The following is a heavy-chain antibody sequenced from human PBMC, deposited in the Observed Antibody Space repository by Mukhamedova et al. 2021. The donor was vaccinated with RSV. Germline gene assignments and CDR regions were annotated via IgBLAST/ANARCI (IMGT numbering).Heavy chain of an antibody. V-gene: IGHV1-2*06. D-gene: IGHD3-10*01. J-gene: IGHJ6*02. CDR2: INPNSGGT. Sequence: MGRINPNSGGTNYAQKFQGRVTMTRDTSISTAYMELSRLRSDDTAVYYCARSFPYGSGSSPYSMDVWGQGTTVTVSS. CDR3: ARSFPYGSGSSPYSMDV.